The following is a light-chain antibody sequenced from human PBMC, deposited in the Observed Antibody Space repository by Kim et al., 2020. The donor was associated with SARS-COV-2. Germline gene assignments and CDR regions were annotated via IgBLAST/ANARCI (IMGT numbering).Light chain of an antibody. V-gene: IGKV3-15*01. CDR2: GAS. Sequence: GSPGERVTLSCRASQSISSKLAWYQQRPGQTPRLLIYGASTRATGIPARVSGSGSGTEFTLTISSLQSEDFAVYYCQQYHKWPLTFGGGTKVDIK. J-gene: IGKJ4*01. CDR1: QSISSK. CDR3: QQYHKWPLT.